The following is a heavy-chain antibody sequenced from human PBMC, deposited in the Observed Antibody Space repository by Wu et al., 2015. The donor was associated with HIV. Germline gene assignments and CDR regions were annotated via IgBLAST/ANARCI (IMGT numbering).Heavy chain of an antibody. J-gene: IGHJ3*02. CDR2: INPTSGST. Sequence: QVQLVQSGAEVKKPGASVKVSCTASGYTFTSYYLHWVRQAPGQGLEWMAIINPTSGSTSFAQKFQGRVTMTRDTSTSTVYMELSSLRSGDTAVYYCARGRTLPVGYCSGGSCSDASDIWGQGTVVTVSS. CDR3: ARGRTLPVGYCSGGSCSDASDI. CDR1: GYTFTSYY. D-gene: IGHD2-15*01. V-gene: IGHV1-46*03.